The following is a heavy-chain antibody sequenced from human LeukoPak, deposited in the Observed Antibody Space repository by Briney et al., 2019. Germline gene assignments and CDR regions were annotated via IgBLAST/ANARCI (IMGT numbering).Heavy chain of an antibody. V-gene: IGHV1-69*06. Sequence: GSSVKVSCKASGGTFSSYAISWVRQAPGQGLEWMGGIIPIFGTANYAQKFQGRVTITADKSTSTAYMELSSPRSEDTAVYYCARDSETGYSPYFDYWGQGTLVTVSS. CDR2: IIPIFGTA. D-gene: IGHD3-9*01. CDR3: ARDSETGYSPYFDY. J-gene: IGHJ4*02. CDR1: GGTFSSYA.